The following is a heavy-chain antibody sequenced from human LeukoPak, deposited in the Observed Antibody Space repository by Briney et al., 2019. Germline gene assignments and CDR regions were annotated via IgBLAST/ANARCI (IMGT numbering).Heavy chain of an antibody. CDR3: ARAEVGANHFDY. V-gene: IGHV3-48*03. CDR1: GFTFSSYE. D-gene: IGHD1-26*01. Sequence: GGSLRLSCAASGFTFSSYEMNWVRQAPGKGLEWVSCISSSGSTIYYADSVKGRFTISRDNAKNSLYLQMNSLRAEDTAVYYCARAEVGANHFDYWGQGTLVTVSS. J-gene: IGHJ4*02. CDR2: ISSSGSTI.